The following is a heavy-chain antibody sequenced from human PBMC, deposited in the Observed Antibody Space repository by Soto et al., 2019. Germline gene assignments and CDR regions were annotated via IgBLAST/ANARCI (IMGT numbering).Heavy chain of an antibody. V-gene: IGHV4-39*01. J-gene: IGHJ4*02. CDR2: IYYSGST. CDR3: ASQLRFLEWFAVIDY. Sequence: SETLSLTCTVSGGSISSSSYYWGWIRQPPGKGLEWIGSIYYSGSTYYNPSLKSRVTISVDTSKNQFSLKLSSVTAADTAVYYCASQLRFLEWFAVIDYWGQGTLVTVSS. CDR1: GGSISSSSYY. D-gene: IGHD3-3*01.